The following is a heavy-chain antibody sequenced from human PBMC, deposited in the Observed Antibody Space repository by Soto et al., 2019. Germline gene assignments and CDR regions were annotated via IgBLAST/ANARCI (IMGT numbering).Heavy chain of an antibody. J-gene: IGHJ6*02. CDR3: ARDPSYYGMDV. Sequence: GASVKVSCKASGGTFSSYAISWVRQAPGQRLEWMGWINAGNGNTKYSQKFQGRVTITRDTSASTAYMELSSLRSEDTAVYYCARDPSYYGMDVWGQGTTVTVSS. CDR2: INAGNGNT. CDR1: GGTFSSYA. V-gene: IGHV1-3*01.